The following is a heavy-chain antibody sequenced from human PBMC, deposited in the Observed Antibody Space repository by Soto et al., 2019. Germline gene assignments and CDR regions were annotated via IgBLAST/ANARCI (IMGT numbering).Heavy chain of an antibody. Sequence: GASVKVSCKASGYTFPSNGISWVRQAPGQGLEWMGWISADKGNTNYAQKLQGRVTMTRDTSTSIVYMELRSLRSEDTAVYFCARDRDTGFDIWGQGTMVTVSS. CDR3: ARDRDTGFDI. CDR1: GYTFPSNG. CDR2: ISADKGNT. V-gene: IGHV1-18*01. D-gene: IGHD1-1*01. J-gene: IGHJ3*02.